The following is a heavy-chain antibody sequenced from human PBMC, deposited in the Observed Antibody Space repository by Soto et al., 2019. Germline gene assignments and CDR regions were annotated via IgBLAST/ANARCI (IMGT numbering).Heavy chain of an antibody. V-gene: IGHV3-21*01. Sequence: GSLILSCASSGFSFIAFTMNWVRLAPGKGLEWVASISSSISYIYYANSITGRFTISRDNAKNTLYLQLSSLRVEDTAVYYCERSLEADSSAYYGPKERSYKLSWGQGTLVTVSS. J-gene: IGHJ5*02. CDR1: GFSFIAFT. CDR2: ISSSISYI. CDR3: ERSLEADSSAYYGPKERSYKLS. D-gene: IGHD3-22*01.